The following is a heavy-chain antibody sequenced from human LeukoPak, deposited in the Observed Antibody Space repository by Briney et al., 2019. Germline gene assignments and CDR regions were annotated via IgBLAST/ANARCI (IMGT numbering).Heavy chain of an antibody. Sequence: ASVKVSCKASGYTFTSFRMHWVRQAPGQGLEWMGIINPSGGGTSHPQKFQGRVTMTRDTSTSTVYMELSSLRSEDTAVYYCARAPHSSAGDNFDYWGQGTLVTVSS. CDR2: INPSGGGT. CDR1: GYTFTSFR. D-gene: IGHD2-15*01. J-gene: IGHJ4*02. V-gene: IGHV1-46*01. CDR3: ARAPHSSAGDNFDY.